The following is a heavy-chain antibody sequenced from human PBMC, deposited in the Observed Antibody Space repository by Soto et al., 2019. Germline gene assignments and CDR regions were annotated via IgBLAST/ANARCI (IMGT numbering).Heavy chain of an antibody. Sequence: GGSLTLSCAASGFTFSSYAVNWVRQAPGKGLEWVSVISGSGGSTYYADSVKGRFTISRDNSKNTLYLQMNSLRAEDTAVYYCASRSSGWYFDYWGQGTLVTV. V-gene: IGHV3-23*01. CDR1: GFTFSSYA. D-gene: IGHD6-19*01. J-gene: IGHJ4*02. CDR2: ISGSGGST. CDR3: ASRSSGWYFDY.